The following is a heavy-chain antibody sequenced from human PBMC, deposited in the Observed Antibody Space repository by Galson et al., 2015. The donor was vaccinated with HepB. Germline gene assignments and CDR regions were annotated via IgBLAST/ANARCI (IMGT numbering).Heavy chain of an antibody. CDR3: ASEGCTNGVCYPEGPFDY. D-gene: IGHD2-8*01. V-gene: IGHV4-34*01. CDR1: GGSFSGYY. J-gene: IGHJ4*02. Sequence: ETLSLTCAVYGGSFSGYYWSWIRQPPGKGLEWIGEINHSGSTNYNPSLKSRVTISVDTSKNQFSLKLSSVTAADTAVYYCASEGCTNGVCYPEGPFDYWGQGTLVTVSS. CDR2: INHSGST.